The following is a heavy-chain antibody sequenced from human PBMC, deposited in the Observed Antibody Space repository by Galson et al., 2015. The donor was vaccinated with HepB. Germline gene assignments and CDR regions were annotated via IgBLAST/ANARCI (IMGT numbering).Heavy chain of an antibody. J-gene: IGHJ4*02. Sequence: SVKVSCKASGYTFTSYAMHWVRQAPGQRLEWMGWINAGNGNTKYSQKFQGRVTITRDTSASTAYMELSSLRSEDTAVYYCARDVITMIRGVIKDLDYWGQGTLVTVSS. CDR3: ARDVITMIRGVIKDLDY. CDR2: INAGNGNT. D-gene: IGHD3-10*01. V-gene: IGHV1-3*01. CDR1: GYTFTSYA.